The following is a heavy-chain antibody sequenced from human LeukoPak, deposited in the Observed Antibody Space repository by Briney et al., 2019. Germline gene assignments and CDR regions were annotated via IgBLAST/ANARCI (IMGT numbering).Heavy chain of an antibody. CDR2: IGGSGGST. CDR3: ANGRDGYNSPLGAFDI. Sequence: GGSLRLSCAASGFTFSSYAMSWVRQAPGKGLEWVSAIGGSGGSTYYADSVKGRFTISRDNSKNTLYLQMNSLRAEDTAVYYCANGRDGYNSPLGAFDIWGQGTMVTVSS. CDR1: GFTFSSYA. J-gene: IGHJ3*02. D-gene: IGHD5-24*01. V-gene: IGHV3-23*01.